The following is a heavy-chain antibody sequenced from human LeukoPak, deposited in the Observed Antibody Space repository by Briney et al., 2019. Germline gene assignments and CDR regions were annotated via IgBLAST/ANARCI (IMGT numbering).Heavy chain of an antibody. Sequence: GGSLRLSCAASGFTFNSYAMNWVRQAPGKGLGWVSTISGSGGSTYYADSVKGRFTISRDNSKNTLYLQMNSLRAEDTAVYYCAKVPLGFDWGQGTLVTVSS. CDR1: GFTFNSYA. J-gene: IGHJ4*02. V-gene: IGHV3-23*01. CDR3: AKVPLGFD. D-gene: IGHD3-3*01. CDR2: ISGSGGST.